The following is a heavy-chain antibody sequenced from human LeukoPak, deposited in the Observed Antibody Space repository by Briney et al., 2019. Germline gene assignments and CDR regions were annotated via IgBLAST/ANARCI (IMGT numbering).Heavy chain of an antibody. CDR1: GYTVTGYY. J-gene: IGHJ3*02. V-gene: IGHV1-2*04. CDR2: INPNSGGT. D-gene: IGHD2-15*01. Sequence: GASVKVSCKASGYTVTGYYMHWVRQAPGQGLEWMGWINPNSGGTNYAQKFQGWVTMTRDTSISTAYMELSRLRSDDTAVYYCATGYCSGGSCYGDAFDIWGQGTMVTVSS. CDR3: ATGYCSGGSCYGDAFDI.